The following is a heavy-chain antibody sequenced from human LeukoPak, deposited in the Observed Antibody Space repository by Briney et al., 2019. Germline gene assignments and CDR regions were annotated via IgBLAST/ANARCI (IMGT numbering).Heavy chain of an antibody. D-gene: IGHD3-9*01. CDR1: GFTFGSYA. J-gene: IGHJ4*02. CDR3: ATDWNGYYDILTGYYLFDY. CDR2: ISGSGGST. V-gene: IGHV3-23*01. Sequence: GGSLRLSCAASGFTFGSYAMSWVRQAPGKGLEWVSAISGSGGSTYYADSVKGRFTISRDNSKNTLYLQMNSLRAEDTAVYYCATDWNGYYDILTGYYLFDYWGQGTLVTVSS.